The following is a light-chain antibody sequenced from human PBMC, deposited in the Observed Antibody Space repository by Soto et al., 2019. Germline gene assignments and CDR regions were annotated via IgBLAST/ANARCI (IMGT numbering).Light chain of an antibody. CDR3: QHHSNWPPIT. V-gene: IGKV3D-20*02. Sequence: EIVLTQSPATLSLSPGERATLSCRASQTTSRRYLAWYQQTPGQAPRLLIYGAFTRATGIPDRFSGSWSGTDFTLTISRLEPEDFAVYYCQHHSNWPPITFGQGTRLEIK. J-gene: IGKJ5*01. CDR2: GAF. CDR1: QTTSRRY.